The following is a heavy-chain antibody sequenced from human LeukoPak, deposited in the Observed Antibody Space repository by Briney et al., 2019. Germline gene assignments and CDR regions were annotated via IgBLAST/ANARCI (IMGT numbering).Heavy chain of an antibody. CDR3: ARGRRRYCSSTSCLGGYKWFDP. Sequence: SETLSLTCAVYGGAFSGDYWSWIRQPPGKGLERIGEINHSGSTNYNPSLKSRVTISVDTSKNQFSLKLSSVAVADTAVYCCARGRRRYCSSTSCLGGYKWFDPWGQGTLVTVCS. CDR1: GGAFSGDY. V-gene: IGHV4-34*01. J-gene: IGHJ5*02. D-gene: IGHD2-2*01. CDR2: INHSGST.